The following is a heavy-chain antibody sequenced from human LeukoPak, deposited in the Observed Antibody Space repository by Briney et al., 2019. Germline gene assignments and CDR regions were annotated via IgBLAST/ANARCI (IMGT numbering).Heavy chain of an antibody. Sequence: GGSLRLSCAASGFTFSSYWMHWVRQAPGKGLVWVSRIKTDGSSTSYADSVKGRFTISRDNAKNTLYLQMNSLRAEDTAVYYCARDLGGGYCSGGSCYSVLYYGMDVWGQGTTVTVSS. J-gene: IGHJ6*02. CDR3: ARDLGGGYCSGGSCYSVLYYGMDV. CDR1: GFTFSSYW. V-gene: IGHV3-74*01. CDR2: IKTDGSST. D-gene: IGHD2-15*01.